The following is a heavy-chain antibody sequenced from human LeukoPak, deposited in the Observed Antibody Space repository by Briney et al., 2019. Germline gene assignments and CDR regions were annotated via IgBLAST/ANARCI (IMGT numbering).Heavy chain of an antibody. CDR1: GGSISSYY. D-gene: IGHD3-3*01. V-gene: IGHV4-4*07. CDR3: ARGGRYDFWSGSDYYYYGMDV. CDR2: IYTSGST. Sequence: SETLSLTCTVSGGSISSYYWSWIRQPAGKGLEWIGRIYTSGSTNYNPSLKSRVTMSVDTSKNQFSLKLSSVTAADTALYYCARGGRYDFWSGSDYYYYGMDVWGQGTTVTVSS. J-gene: IGHJ6*02.